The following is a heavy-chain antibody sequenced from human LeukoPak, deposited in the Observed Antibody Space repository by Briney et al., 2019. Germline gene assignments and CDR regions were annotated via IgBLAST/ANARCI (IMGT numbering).Heavy chain of an antibody. CDR1: GYSISSGYY. CDR3: ARVETIAAARSYWFDP. D-gene: IGHD6-13*01. J-gene: IGHJ5*02. V-gene: IGHV4-38-2*02. Sequence: SETLSLTCTVSGYSISSGYYWGWIRPPPGKGLEWIGSIYHSGSTYYNPSLKSRVTISVDTSKNQFSLKLSSVTAADTAVYYCARVETIAAARSYWFDPWGQGTLVTVSS. CDR2: IYHSGST.